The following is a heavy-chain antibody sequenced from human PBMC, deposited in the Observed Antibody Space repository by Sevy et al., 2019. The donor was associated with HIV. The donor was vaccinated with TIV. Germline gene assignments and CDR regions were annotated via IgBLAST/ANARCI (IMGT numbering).Heavy chain of an antibody. J-gene: IGHJ4*02. D-gene: IGHD2-8*01. V-gene: IGHV3-23*01. CDR2: LSFGCGEI. CDR3: AREGCTKPHDY. Sequence: GGSLRLSCAASGFTFSKYSMTWVSQPPGKGLEWVSTLSFGCGEINHVDSVKGRFTISRDNSKNSLYLQMNNLRAEDTAVYYCAREGCTKPHDYWGQGTLVTVSS. CDR1: GFTFSKYS.